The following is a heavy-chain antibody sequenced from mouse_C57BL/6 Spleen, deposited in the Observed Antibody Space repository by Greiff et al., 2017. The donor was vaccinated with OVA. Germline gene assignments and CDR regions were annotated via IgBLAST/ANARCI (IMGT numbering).Heavy chain of an antibody. Sequence: VQLQPSGPELVKPGASVKISCKASGYAFSSSWMNWVKQRPGKGLEWIGRIYPGDGDTNYNGKFKGKATLTADNSSSTAYMQLSSLTAEDSSVYFCERGLLNFVNRGQNTTLTDSS. CDR1: GYAFSSSW. V-gene: IGHV1-82*01. CDR2: IYPGDGDT. CDR3: ERGLLNFVN. J-gene: IGHJ2*01.